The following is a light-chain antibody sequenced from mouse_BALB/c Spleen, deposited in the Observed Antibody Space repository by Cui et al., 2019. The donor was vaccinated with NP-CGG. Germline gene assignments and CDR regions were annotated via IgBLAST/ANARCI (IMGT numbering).Light chain of an antibody. Sequence: AVVTQDSALTTSPGETVTLTCRSSTGAVITSNYANWVQEKPDHLFTGLIGGTNNRAPGVPARFSGSLIGDKAALTITGAQTEDEAIYFCALWYSNHWVFGGGTKLTVL. CDR3: ALWYSNHWV. CDR2: GTN. CDR1: TGAVITSNY. V-gene: IGLV1*01. J-gene: IGLJ1*01.